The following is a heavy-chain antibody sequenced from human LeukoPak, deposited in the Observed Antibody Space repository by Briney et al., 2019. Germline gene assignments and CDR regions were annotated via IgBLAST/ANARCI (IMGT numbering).Heavy chain of an antibody. Sequence: PGGSLRLSCAASGFTLSNYAMSWVRQAPGKGLEWVSAIGGSGATTYYADSVKGRFTISRDNSENMLYLQMNSLRAEDTAIYYCARKLFGGGYYYDYWGQGTLVTVSS. D-gene: IGHD3-22*01. V-gene: IGHV3-23*01. CDR3: ARKLFGGGYYYDY. CDR1: GFTLSNYA. J-gene: IGHJ4*02. CDR2: IGGSGATT.